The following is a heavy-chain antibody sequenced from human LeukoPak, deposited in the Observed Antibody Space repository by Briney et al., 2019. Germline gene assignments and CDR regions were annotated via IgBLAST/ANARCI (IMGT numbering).Heavy chain of an antibody. CDR2: ISAYNGNT. J-gene: IGHJ6*02. V-gene: IGHV1-18*01. CDR1: GYTFTSYG. CDR3: AREGIAPAGIMWYYYYGMDV. Sequence: ASVKVSCKASGYTFTSYGISWVRQAPGQGLEWMGWISAYNGNTNYAQKLQGRVTMTTDTATSTAYMELRSLRSDDTAVYYCAREGIAPAGIMWYYYYGMDVWGQGTTVTVSS. D-gene: IGHD6-13*01.